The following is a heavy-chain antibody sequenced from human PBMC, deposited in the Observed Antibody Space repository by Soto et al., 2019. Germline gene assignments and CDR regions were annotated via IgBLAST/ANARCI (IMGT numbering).Heavy chain of an antibody. V-gene: IGHV3-73*01. D-gene: IGHD3-10*01. CDR1: GFTFSGSA. J-gene: IGHJ4*02. Sequence: RGSLRLSCAASGFTFSGSAMHWVRQASGKGLEWVGRIRSKADNFATAYAESVKGRFTISRDDSKNTAYLQMNSLKTEDSAVYYCTRLDYGSGMDIDYRGQGTPVTVSS. CDR2: IRSKADNFAT. CDR3: TRLDYGSGMDIDY.